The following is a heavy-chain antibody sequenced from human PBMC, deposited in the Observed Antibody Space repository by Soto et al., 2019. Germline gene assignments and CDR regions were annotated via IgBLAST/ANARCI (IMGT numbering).Heavy chain of an antibody. D-gene: IGHD3-3*01. CDR1: GGTFSSYT. J-gene: IGHJ4*02. CDR2: IIPILGIA. Sequence: SVKVSCKASGGTFSSYTISWVRQAPGQGLEWMGRIIPILGIANYAQKFQGRVTITADKSTSTAYMELSSLRSEDTAVYYCAGSWSGYSKKNTHNFLDLGWGQGTRVTVAS. CDR3: AGSWSGYSKKNTHNFLDLG. V-gene: IGHV1-69*02.